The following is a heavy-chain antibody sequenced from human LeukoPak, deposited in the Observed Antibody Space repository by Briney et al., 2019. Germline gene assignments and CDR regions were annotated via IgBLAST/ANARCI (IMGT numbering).Heavy chain of an antibody. D-gene: IGHD5-12*01. Sequence: GGSLRLSCAASGFTFDDYGMSWVRQTPGKGLEWVSGINWNGGSTGYADSVKGRFTISRDNAKNSLYLQMNSLRAEDTAVYYCARDLGGYEFDYWGQGTLVTVSS. CDR2: INWNGGST. CDR1: GFTFDDYG. V-gene: IGHV3-20*04. CDR3: ARDLGGYEFDY. J-gene: IGHJ4*02.